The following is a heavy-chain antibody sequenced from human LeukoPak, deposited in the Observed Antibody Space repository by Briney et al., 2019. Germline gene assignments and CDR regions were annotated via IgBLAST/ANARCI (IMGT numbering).Heavy chain of an antibody. CDR1: GGSISSSSYY. J-gene: IGHJ4*02. CDR2: IYYGGTT. CDR3: ARHSEGSDY. V-gene: IGHV4-39*01. Sequence: SETLSLTCSVSGGSISSSSYYWGWIRQPPGKGLEWIGSIYYGGTTYYNPSLKSRVTISVDTSKNQFSLRLSSVTASDTAVYYCARHSEGSDYWGQGALVTVSS.